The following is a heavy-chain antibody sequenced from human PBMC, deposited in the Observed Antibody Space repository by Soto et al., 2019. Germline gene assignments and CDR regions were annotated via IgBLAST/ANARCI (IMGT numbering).Heavy chain of an antibody. CDR2: ISYDGSNK. D-gene: IGHD2-8*01. CDR3: ANVWSDY. Sequence: AASGFTFSSYAMHWVRQAPGKGLEWVAVISYDGSNKYYADSVKGRFTISRDNSKNTLYLQMNSLRAEDTAVYYCANVWSDYWGQGTLVTVSS. J-gene: IGHJ4*02. CDR1: GFTFSSYA. V-gene: IGHV3-30-3*01.